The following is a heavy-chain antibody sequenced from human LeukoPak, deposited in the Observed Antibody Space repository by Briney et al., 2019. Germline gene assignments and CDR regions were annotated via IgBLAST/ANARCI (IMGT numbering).Heavy chain of an antibody. CDR3: ARALGIYYYFDY. D-gene: IGHD1-26*01. Sequence: GGSLRLSCAASGFTFSNYWMHWVRQAPGKGLVWVSRINSDGINTSYADSVKGRFTISRDNSKNTLYLQMNSLRAEDTAVCYCARALGIYYYFDYWGQGTLVTVSS. J-gene: IGHJ4*02. CDR1: GFTFSNYW. V-gene: IGHV3-74*01. CDR2: INSDGINT.